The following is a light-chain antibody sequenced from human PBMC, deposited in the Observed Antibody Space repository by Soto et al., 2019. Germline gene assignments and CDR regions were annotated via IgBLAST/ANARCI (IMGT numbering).Light chain of an antibody. CDR2: LGD. V-gene: IGLV1-47*02. CDR3: AAWDDNLNAYV. CDR1: TSSIGTFY. Sequence: QSVLTQPPSASSTPGQTVTISCSGSTSSIGTFYVYWYQHLPGTAPKLLIYLGDQRASGVSDRFSGSKSGTSASLAINGLRSDDEADYYCAAWDDNLNAYVFGSGTKLTVL. J-gene: IGLJ1*01.